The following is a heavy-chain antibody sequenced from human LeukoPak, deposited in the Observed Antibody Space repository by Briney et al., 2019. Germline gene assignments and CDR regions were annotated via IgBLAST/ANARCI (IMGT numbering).Heavy chain of an antibody. Sequence: SETLSLTCTVSGGSISSGGYYWSWIRQPPGKGLEWIGYIYHSGSTYYNPSLKSRVTISVDRSKNQFSLKLSSVTAADTAVYYCASGDYGGNPTTFDYWGQGTLVTVSS. V-gene: IGHV4-30-2*01. CDR1: GGSISSGGYY. CDR3: ASGDYGGNPTTFDY. J-gene: IGHJ4*02. CDR2: IYHSGST. D-gene: IGHD4-23*01.